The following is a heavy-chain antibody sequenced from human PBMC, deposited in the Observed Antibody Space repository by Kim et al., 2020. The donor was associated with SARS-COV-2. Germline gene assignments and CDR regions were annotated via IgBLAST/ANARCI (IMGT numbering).Heavy chain of an antibody. V-gene: IGHV1-2*06. CDR1: GYTFTGYY. Sequence: ASVKVSCKASGYTFTGYYMHWVRQAPGQGLEWMGRINPNSGGTNYAQKFQGRVTMTRDTSISTAYMELSRLTSDDTAVYYCARTLGATSLSDYWGQGTLVTVSS. J-gene: IGHJ4*02. D-gene: IGHD1-26*01. CDR3: ARTLGATSLSDY. CDR2: INPNSGGT.